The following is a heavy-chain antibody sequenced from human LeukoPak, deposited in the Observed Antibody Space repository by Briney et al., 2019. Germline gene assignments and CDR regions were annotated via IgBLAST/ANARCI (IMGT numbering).Heavy chain of an antibody. CDR1: GFTFDDYA. CDR3: AKDITSYHYDSSGSLFDY. CDR2: ISWNSGSI. J-gene: IGHJ4*02. D-gene: IGHD3-22*01. Sequence: QTGGSLRLSCAASGFTFDDYAMHWVRQAPGKGLEWVSGISWNSGSIGYADSVKGRFTISRDNAKNSLYLQMNSLRAEDTALYYCAKDITSYHYDSSGSLFDYWGQGTLVTVSS. V-gene: IGHV3-9*01.